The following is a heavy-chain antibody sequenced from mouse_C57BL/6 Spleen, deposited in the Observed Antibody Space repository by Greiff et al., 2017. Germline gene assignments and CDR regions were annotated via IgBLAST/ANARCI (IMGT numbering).Heavy chain of an antibody. J-gene: IGHJ1*03. D-gene: IGHD1-1*01. CDR3: ANYGSSYWYFDV. CDR2: ISDGGSYT. CDR1: GFTFSSYA. V-gene: IGHV5-4*03. Sequence: DVKLVESGGGLVKPGGSLKLSCAASGFTFSSYAMSWVRQTPEKRLEWVATISDGGSYTYYPDNVKGRFTISRDNAKNNLYLQMSHLKSEDTAMYYCANYGSSYWYFDVWGTGTTVTVSS.